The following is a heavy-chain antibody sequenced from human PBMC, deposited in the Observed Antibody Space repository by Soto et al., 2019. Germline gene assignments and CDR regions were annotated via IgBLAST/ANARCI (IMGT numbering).Heavy chain of an antibody. V-gene: IGHV4-34*01. CDR1: GGSISSYY. Sequence: SETLSLTCTVSGGSISSYYWSWIRQPPGKGLEWIGGINLSGSTNYNPSLKSRVTILVDTSKNQFSLKLGSVTAADTAVYYCARGYYYYDLGYWGQGTLVTVSS. J-gene: IGHJ4*02. CDR3: ARGYYYYDLGY. D-gene: IGHD3-22*01. CDR2: INLSGST.